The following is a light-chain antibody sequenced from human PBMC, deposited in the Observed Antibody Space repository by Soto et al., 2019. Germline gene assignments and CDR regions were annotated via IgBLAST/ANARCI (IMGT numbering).Light chain of an antibody. CDR1: QSVTTW. CDR2: EAS. Sequence: DIQMTQSPSTLSASVGDRVTITCRASQSVTTWLAWYQQKPGKAPKVLVYEASSLQSGVPSRFRGSGSGTEFTLTIDSLQPDDLATYYCQQYNTYAPYTFGQGTRLESK. V-gene: IGKV1-5*03. J-gene: IGKJ2*01. CDR3: QQYNTYAPYT.